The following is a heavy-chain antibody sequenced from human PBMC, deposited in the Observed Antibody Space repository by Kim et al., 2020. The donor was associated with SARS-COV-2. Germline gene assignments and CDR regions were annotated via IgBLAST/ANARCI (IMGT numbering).Heavy chain of an antibody. J-gene: IGHJ6*02. CDR3: ARGGIVATITGYYYYGMDV. CDR1: GGTFSSYA. CDR2: IITIFGTA. D-gene: IGHD5-12*01. Sequence: SVKVSCKASGGTFSSYAISWVRQAPGQGLEWMGGIITIFGTANYAQKFQGRVTITADESTSTAYMELSSLRSEDTAVYYCARGGIVATITGYYYYGMDVWGQGTTVTVSS. V-gene: IGHV1-69*13.